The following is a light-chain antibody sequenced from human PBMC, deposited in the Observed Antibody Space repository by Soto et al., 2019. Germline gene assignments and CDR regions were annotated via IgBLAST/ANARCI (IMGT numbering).Light chain of an antibody. J-gene: IGKJ1*01. V-gene: IGKV3-20*01. CDR3: HHYET. CDR1: QSVSRSY. CDR2: GAS. Sequence: VLTQSPGPLSLSAGDRATLSCRASQSVSRSYLGWYQQKPGTAPRLLMYGASIRAAGVPDRFSGSGAGTEFTLTISRLEPEDFTVYYCHHYETFGQGTKVDIK.